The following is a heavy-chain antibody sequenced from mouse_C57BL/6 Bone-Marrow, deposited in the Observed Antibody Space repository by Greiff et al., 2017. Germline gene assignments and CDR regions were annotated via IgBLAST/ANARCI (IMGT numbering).Heavy chain of an antibody. J-gene: IGHJ3*01. D-gene: IGHD2-4*01. CDR1: GYTFTSYG. CDR3: ASLYYDYDVEAY. CDR2: IYPRSGNT. V-gene: IGHV1-81*01. Sequence: VKLQESGAELARPGASVKLSCKASGYTFTSYGISWVKQRTGQGLEWIGEIYPRSGNTYYNEKFKGKATLTADKSSSTAYMELRSLTSEDSAVYFCASLYYDYDVEAYWGQGTLVTVSA.